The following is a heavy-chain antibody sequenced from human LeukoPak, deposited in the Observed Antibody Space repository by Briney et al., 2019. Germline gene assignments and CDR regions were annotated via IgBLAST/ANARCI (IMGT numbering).Heavy chain of an antibody. D-gene: IGHD6-19*01. Sequence: ASVKVSCKASGYSFTGYYMHWVRQAPGQGLEWMGWINPNSGGTKYAQKFQGRVTMTRDTSISTAYMELSRLRSDDTAVYYCAREPYSSGWDSWGQGTLVTVSS. CDR1: GYSFTGYY. J-gene: IGHJ4*02. V-gene: IGHV1-2*02. CDR2: INPNSGGT. CDR3: AREPYSSGWDS.